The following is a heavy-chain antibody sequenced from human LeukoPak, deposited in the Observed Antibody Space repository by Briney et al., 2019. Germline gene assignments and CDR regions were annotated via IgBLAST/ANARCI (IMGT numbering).Heavy chain of an antibody. Sequence: GGSLRLSCAASGFTFSSYNMNWVRQAPGKGLEWVSSISSSGGYMYYGDSVKGRFTISRDNAKNSLYLQMNSLRAEDTAVYYCARDLYGDYLLDYWGQGTLVTVSS. CDR3: ARDLYGDYLLDY. CDR1: GFTFSSYN. J-gene: IGHJ4*02. CDR2: ISSSGGYM. V-gene: IGHV3-21*01. D-gene: IGHD4-17*01.